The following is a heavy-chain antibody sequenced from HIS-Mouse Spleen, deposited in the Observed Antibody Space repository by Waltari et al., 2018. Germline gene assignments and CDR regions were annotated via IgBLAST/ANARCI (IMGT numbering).Heavy chain of an antibody. D-gene: IGHD6-25*01. Sequence: QVQLVQSGAEVTKPGASVKVSCKASGYHFPGYYMHRVLQAPGQGLEWMGWINPNSGGTNYAQKFQGRVTMTRYTSISTAYMELSRLRSDDTAVYYCALGLSSGAFDIWGQGTMVTVSS. CDR2: INPNSGGT. J-gene: IGHJ3*02. V-gene: IGHV1-2*02. CDR3: ALGLSSGAFDI. CDR1: GYHFPGYY.